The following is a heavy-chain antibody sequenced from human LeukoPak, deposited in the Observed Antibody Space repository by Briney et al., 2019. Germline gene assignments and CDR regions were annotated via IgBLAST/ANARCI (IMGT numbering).Heavy chain of an antibody. CDR3: ARSDGYGLVGI. CDR2: IYSSGIT. J-gene: IGHJ3*02. D-gene: IGHD3-10*01. V-gene: IGHV4-39*07. CDR1: GASIRSGSNY. Sequence: SETLSLTCSVSGASIRSGSNYWAWIRQPPGKTLEWIRSIYSSGITYDNPSLKSPVMIIIDTPNTHFSVPLCSVTAAHSAVYYCARSDGYGLVGIWGQGTMVTVSS.